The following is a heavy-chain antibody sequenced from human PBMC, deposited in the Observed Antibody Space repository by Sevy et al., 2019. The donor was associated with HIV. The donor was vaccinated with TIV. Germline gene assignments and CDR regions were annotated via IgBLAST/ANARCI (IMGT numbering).Heavy chain of an antibody. D-gene: IGHD3-9*01. CDR3: ARVVYYDILTGSVTYYFDY. CDR2: ISSSGSTI. J-gene: IGHJ4*02. V-gene: IGHV3-48*03. Sequence: GGSLRLSCAASGFTFSSYEMNWVRQAPGKGLEWVSYISSSGSTIYYADSVKGRFTISRDNAKNSLYLQMNSLRAEDTAVYYCARVVYYDILTGSVTYYFDYWGQGTLVTVSS. CDR1: GFTFSSYE.